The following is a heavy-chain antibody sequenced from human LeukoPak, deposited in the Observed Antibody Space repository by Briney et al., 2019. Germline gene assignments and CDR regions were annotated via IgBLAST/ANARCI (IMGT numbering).Heavy chain of an antibody. CDR2: ISGSGGST. D-gene: IGHD4-17*01. Sequence: TGGSLRLSCAASGFTFSSYGMSWVRQAPGKGLEWVSAISGSGGSTYYADSVKGRFTISRDNSKNTLYLQMNSLRAEDTAVYYCAKDPTVTNGPYNWFDPWGQGTLVTVSS. J-gene: IGHJ5*02. CDR1: GFTFSSYG. CDR3: AKDPTVTNGPYNWFDP. V-gene: IGHV3-23*01.